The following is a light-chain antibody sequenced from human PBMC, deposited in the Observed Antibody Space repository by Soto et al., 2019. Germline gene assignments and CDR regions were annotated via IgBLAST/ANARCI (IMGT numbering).Light chain of an antibody. CDR2: NVS. CDR1: SSDVGGYNY. J-gene: IGLJ2*01. CDR3: NSYTSSSTVV. Sequence: QLVLTQPASVSGSPGQSITISCTGTSSDVGGYNYVSWYQQHPGKAPKLMIYNVSNRPSGVSNRFSGSKSGNTASLTISGLQAEDEADYYCNSYTSSSTVVFGGGTKFTVL. V-gene: IGLV2-14*01.